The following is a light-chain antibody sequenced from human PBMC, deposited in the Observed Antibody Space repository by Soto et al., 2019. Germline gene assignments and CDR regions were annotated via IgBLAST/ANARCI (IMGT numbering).Light chain of an antibody. J-gene: IGKJ5*01. Sequence: AIQLTQSPSSLSASVGDRVTITCRASQDIRGALAWYQQKPGKPPKLLIFDVSSFQSGVPSRFSGSGSGTDFTLPISSLQAEDFATYYCQQFNTYPITFGQGTRLEIK. CDR1: QDIRGA. CDR2: DVS. CDR3: QQFNTYPIT. V-gene: IGKV1-13*02.